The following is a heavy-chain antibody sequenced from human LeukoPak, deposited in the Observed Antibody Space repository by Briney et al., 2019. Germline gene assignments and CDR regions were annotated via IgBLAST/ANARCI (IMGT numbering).Heavy chain of an antibody. D-gene: IGHD3-22*01. J-gene: IGHJ4*02. CDR1: GLSFSSYW. V-gene: IGHV3-7*01. CDR3: ARGGKFYYDSSGYPGDY. CDR2: IKQDGSEK. Sequence: GGFLRLSCAASGLSFSSYWMSWVRQAPGKGLEWVANIKQDGSEKYYVDSVKGRFTISRDNVKNSLYLQMNSLRVEDTVVYYCARGGKFYYDSSGYPGDYWGQGTLVTVSS.